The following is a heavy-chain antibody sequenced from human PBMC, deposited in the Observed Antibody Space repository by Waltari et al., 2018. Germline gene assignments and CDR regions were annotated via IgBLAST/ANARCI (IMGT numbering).Heavy chain of an antibody. CDR1: GGSISSYY. CDR2: IYYSESP. CDR3: ARDTDDSSGYYYYYYGMDV. J-gene: IGHJ6*02. V-gene: IGHV4-59*01. D-gene: IGHD3-22*01. Sequence: QVQPQESGPGLVKPSETLSLTCTVSGGSISSYYWSWIRQPPGKGLEWIGYIYYSESPNYNPSLKSRVTISVDTSKNQFSLKLSSVTATDTAVYYCARDTDDSSGYYYYYYGMDVWGQGTTVTVSS.